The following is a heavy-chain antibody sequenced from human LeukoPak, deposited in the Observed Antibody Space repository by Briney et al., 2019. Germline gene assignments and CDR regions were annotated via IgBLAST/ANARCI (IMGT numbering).Heavy chain of an antibody. J-gene: IGHJ4*02. CDR2: INHSGST. V-gene: IGHV4-34*01. CDR3: ARINYYDSSGYLRDEYYFDY. Sequence: SETLSLTCAVYGGSFSGYYWSWIRQPPGKGLEWIGEINHSGSTNYNPSLKSRVTISVDTSKNQFSLKLSSVTAADTAVYYCARINYYDSSGYLRDEYYFDYWGQGTRVTVSS. D-gene: IGHD3-22*01. CDR1: GGSFSGYY.